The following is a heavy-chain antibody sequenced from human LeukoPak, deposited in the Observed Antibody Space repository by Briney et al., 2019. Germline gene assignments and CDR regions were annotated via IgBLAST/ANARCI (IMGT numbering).Heavy chain of an antibody. D-gene: IGHD3-3*01. CDR3: ASAYYDFWSGHGNYGMDV. V-gene: IGHV1-69*04. CDR2: IILILGIA. CDR1: GGTFSSYA. J-gene: IGHJ6*02. Sequence: ASVKVSCKASGGTFSSYAISWVRQAPGQGLEWMGRIILILGIANYAQKFQGRVTITADKSTSTAYMELSSLRSEDTAVYYCASAYYDFWSGHGNYGMDVWGQGTTVTVS.